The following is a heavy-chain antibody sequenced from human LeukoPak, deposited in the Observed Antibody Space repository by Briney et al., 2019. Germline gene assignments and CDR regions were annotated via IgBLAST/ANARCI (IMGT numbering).Heavy chain of an antibody. V-gene: IGHV3-30*14. CDR2: ISYDGSNK. CDR1: GFTFSSYA. CDR3: ARVGSGSYYPR. D-gene: IGHD1-26*01. Sequence: GGSLRLSCAASGFTFSSYAMHWVRQAPGKGLEWVAVISYDGSNKYYADSVKGRFTISRDNSKNTVFLQMNSLRAEDTGVYDCARVGSGSYYPRWGQGTLVTVSS. J-gene: IGHJ4*02.